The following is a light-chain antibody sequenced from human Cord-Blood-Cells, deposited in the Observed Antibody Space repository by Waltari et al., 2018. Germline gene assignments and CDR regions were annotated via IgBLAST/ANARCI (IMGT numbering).Light chain of an antibody. CDR1: SSDVGGYNY. V-gene: IGLV2-14*01. Sequence: QSALTQPASVSGSSGQSITISCTGTSSDVGGYNYVSWYQPHPGKAPKLMIYDVSNRPSGVSNRFSGSKSGNTASLTISGLQAEDEADYYCSSYTSSSTLVFGGGTKLTVL. J-gene: IGLJ3*02. CDR2: DVS. CDR3: SSYTSSSTLV.